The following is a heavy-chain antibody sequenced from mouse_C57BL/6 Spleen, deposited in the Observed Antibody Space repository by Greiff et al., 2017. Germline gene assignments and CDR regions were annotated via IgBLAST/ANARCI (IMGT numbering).Heavy chain of an antibody. CDR1: GYTFTSYW. J-gene: IGHJ3*01. V-gene: IGHV1-69*01. Sequence: QVQLQQSGAELVMPGASVKLSCKASGYTFTSYWMHWVKQTPGQGLEWIGEIDPSDSYTNYTQKFKGKSTLTVDKSTSTAYMQLSSLTSEDSAVYYCASRSSGDPGLIAYWGQGTLVTVSA. CDR2: IDPSDSYT. D-gene: IGHD3-2*02. CDR3: ASRSSGDPGLIAY.